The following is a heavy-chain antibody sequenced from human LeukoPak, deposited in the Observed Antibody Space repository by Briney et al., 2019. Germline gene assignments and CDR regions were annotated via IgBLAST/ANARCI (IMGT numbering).Heavy chain of an antibody. D-gene: IGHD6-19*01. V-gene: IGHV3-30-3*01. J-gene: IGHJ4*02. Sequence: GGSLRLSCVASGFTFSSYAMHWVREAPGKGLEWVALISYDGSNKYYADSVKGRFTISRDNSKNTLYLQMNSLRAEDTAVYYCARGGVYSSGSYYLYYFDYWGQGTLVTVSS. CDR2: ISYDGSNK. CDR1: GFTFSSYA. CDR3: ARGGVYSSGSYYLYYFDY.